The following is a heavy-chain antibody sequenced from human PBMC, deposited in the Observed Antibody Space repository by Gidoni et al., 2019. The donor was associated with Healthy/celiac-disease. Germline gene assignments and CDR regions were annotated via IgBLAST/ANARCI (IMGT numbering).Heavy chain of an antibody. D-gene: IGHD3-22*01. CDR3: ARIIRGYYDSSGYYSTRLFDY. V-gene: IGHV2-26*01. CDR2: IFSNAEK. CDR1: GFSLSNARMG. J-gene: IGHJ4*02. Sequence: QVTLKESGPVRVKPTETPTLTCTVSGFSLSNARMGVSWIRQPPGKALEWLAHIFSNAEKSYSTSLKSRLTISKDTSKSQVVLTMTNMDPVDTATYYCARIIRGYYDSSGYYSTRLFDYWGQGTLVTVSS.